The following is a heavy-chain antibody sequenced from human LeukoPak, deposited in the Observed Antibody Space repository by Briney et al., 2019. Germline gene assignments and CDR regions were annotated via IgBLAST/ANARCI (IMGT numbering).Heavy chain of an antibody. J-gene: IGHJ4*02. CDR3: VRHINDNTGRPFDY. D-gene: IGHD3-22*01. CDR1: GDSVSSSSYY. V-gene: IGHV4-39*01. CDR2: FYYSGST. Sequence: PSETLSLTCTVSGDSVSSSSYYWGWIRQSPGKGLEWIGSFYYSGSTYYNPSLRGRVTISVDTSKNQFSLKLNSVTAADTAVYYCVRHINDNTGRPFDYWGQGTLVTVSS.